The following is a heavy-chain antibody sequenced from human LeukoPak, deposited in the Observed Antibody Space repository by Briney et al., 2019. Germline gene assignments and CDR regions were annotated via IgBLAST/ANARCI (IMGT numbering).Heavy chain of an antibody. CDR2: ISSSGSTI. CDR1: GFTFSSYE. Sequence: AGGSLRLSCAASGFTFSSYEMNWVRQAPGKGLEWVSYISSSGSTIYYADSVKGRFTISRDNSKNTLSLQMNSLRAEDTAVYYCAKGSWELLGGWGQGTLVTVSS. D-gene: IGHD1-26*01. V-gene: IGHV3-48*03. CDR3: AKGSWELLGG. J-gene: IGHJ4*02.